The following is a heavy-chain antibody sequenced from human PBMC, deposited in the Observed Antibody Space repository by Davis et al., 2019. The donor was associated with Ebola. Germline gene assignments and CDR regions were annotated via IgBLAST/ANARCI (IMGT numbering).Heavy chain of an antibody. CDR1: GFTFSTYA. D-gene: IGHD4-17*01. CDR3: ARHDYGDSHFDY. CDR2: ISGSGDST. Sequence: GESLKISCAASGFTFSTYAMGWVRQAPGKGLEWVSGISGSGDSTYYADSVKGRFTISRDNSKNTLYLQMNSLRAEDTAVYYCARHDYGDSHFDYWGQGTLVTVSS. J-gene: IGHJ4*02. V-gene: IGHV3-23*01.